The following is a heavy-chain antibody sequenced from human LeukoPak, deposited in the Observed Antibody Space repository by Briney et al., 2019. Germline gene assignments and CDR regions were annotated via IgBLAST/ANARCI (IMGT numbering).Heavy chain of an antibody. CDR2: IIPILGIA. CDR1: GGTFSSYA. CDR3: ARGRSSGWSNWFDP. Sequence: SVKVSCKASGGTFSSYAISWVRQAPGQGLEWMGRIIPILGIANYAQKFQGRVTITADESTSTAYMELSSLRSEDTAVYYCARGRSSGWSNWFDPWGQGTLVTVSS. J-gene: IGHJ5*02. D-gene: IGHD6-19*01. V-gene: IGHV1-69*04.